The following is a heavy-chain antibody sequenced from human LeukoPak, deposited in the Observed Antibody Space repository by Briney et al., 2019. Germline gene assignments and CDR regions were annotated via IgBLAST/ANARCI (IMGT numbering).Heavy chain of an antibody. CDR2: ISYDGGDK. Sequence: GRSLRLSCAASGFTFSSYAMHWVRQAPGKGLEWVALISYDGGDKYYADSVKGRFTISRDNSKNTLYLQMNSLRPEDTAVYYCARGAYSSSWLNFDYWGQGTLVPVSS. V-gene: IGHV3-30*04. J-gene: IGHJ4*02. D-gene: IGHD6-13*01. CDR1: GFTFSSYA. CDR3: ARGAYSSSWLNFDY.